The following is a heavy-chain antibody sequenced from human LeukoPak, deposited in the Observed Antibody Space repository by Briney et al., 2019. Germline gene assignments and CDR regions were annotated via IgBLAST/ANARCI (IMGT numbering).Heavy chain of an antibody. CDR1: GGSISSYY. J-gene: IGHJ4*02. V-gene: IGHV4-59*08. CDR3: AATHYDSSGYYLPFDY. Sequence: PSETLSLTCTVSGGSISSYYWSWIRQPPGKGLEWIGYIYYSGSTNYNPSLKSRVTISVDTSKNQFSLKLSSVTAADTAVYYCAATHYDSSGYYLPFDYWGQGTLVTVSS. CDR2: IYYSGST. D-gene: IGHD3-22*01.